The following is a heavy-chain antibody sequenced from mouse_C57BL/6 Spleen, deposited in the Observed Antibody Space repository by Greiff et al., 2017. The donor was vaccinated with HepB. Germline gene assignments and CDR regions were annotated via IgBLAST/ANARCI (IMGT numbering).Heavy chain of an antibody. J-gene: IGHJ2*01. CDR1: GYAFSSSW. Sequence: QVQLQQSGPELVKPGASVKIPCKASGYAFSSSWMNWVKQRPGKGLEWIGRIYPGDGDTNYNGKFKGKATLTADKSSSTAYMQLSSLTSEDSAVYFCARGYDGYFDYWGQGTTLTVSS. D-gene: IGHD2-3*01. CDR2: IYPGDGDT. CDR3: ARGYDGYFDY. V-gene: IGHV1-82*01.